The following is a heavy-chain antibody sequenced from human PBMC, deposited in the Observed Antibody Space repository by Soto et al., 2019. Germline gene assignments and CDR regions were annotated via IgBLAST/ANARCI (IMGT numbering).Heavy chain of an antibody. D-gene: IGHD2-21*02. CDR3: AIGRGDSGDEHYYYCDMDF. CDR2: SIPIFGTA. Sequence: QVQLVQSGAEVKKTASSVKVSCKASGGTFNNYPITWVRQAPGEGLEWMGGSIPIFGTANYAQNFQGRVKISVDESTSTAYMEMSSLRSEDTAVYYCAIGRGDSGDEHYYYCDMDFWGQGTTVTVSS. V-gene: IGHV1-69*01. CDR1: GGTFNNYP. J-gene: IGHJ6*02.